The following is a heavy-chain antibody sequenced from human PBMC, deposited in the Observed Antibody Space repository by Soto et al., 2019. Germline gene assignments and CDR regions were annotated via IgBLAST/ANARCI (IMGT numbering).Heavy chain of an antibody. J-gene: IGHJ6*02. CDR1: FRTYG. V-gene: IGHV3-30*12. CDR3: ARDPMRITIFGVVDGGMDV. CDR2: ISCEGNNK. D-gene: IGHD3-3*01. Sequence: PGGSLRLSCTFRTYGMHWLRQALGKGLYWVTVISCEGNNKHHTDSVKGRFTISRDNAKNSLYLQMNSLRDEDTAVYYCARDPMRITIFGVVDGGMDVWGQGTTVTVSS.